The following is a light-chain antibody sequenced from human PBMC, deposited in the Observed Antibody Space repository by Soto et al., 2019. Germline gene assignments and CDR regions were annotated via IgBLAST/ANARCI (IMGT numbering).Light chain of an antibody. J-gene: IGLJ2*01. CDR3: SSYTRDKTVL. V-gene: IGLV2-14*03. CDR2: DVT. Sequence: QSALTQPASVSGSPGQSITISCTGSSTDVGGYNYVSWHQQHPGKAPKLMISDVTKRPSGVSNRFSGSKSGDTASLTISGLQAEDEADYYCSSYTRDKTVLFGGGTKVTVL. CDR1: STDVGGYNY.